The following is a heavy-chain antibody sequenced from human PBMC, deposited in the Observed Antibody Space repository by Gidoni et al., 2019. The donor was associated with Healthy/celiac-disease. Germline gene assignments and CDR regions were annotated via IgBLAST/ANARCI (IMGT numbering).Heavy chain of an antibody. CDR1: GFTFSSYA. V-gene: IGHV3-23*01. D-gene: IGHD6-13*01. CDR3: AKGMAAARGWVDV. CDR2: ISGSGGST. J-gene: IGHJ6*02. Sequence: EVPLFESGGGLVQPGGSLRLSCADSGFTFSSYAMIWVRQAPGKGLEWVSAISGSGGSTYYADSVKGRFTISRDNSKNTLYLQMNSLRAEDTAVYYCAKGMAAARGWVDVWGQGTTVTVSS.